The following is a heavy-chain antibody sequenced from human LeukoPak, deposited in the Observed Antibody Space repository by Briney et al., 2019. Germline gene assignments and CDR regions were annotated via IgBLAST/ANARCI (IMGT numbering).Heavy chain of an antibody. CDR3: ARASWVSNADVVL. D-gene: IGHD2-15*01. Sequence: SGGSLRLSCVASGFIFSNYAMSWVRQAPARGLEWVSSLRGDGETFYADSVKGRFTLSRDDSRNTVYLQLNNLRVEDTAVYYCARASWVSNADVVLWGQGTLVTVSS. CDR1: GFIFSNYA. CDR2: LRGDGET. V-gene: IGHV3-23*01. J-gene: IGHJ4*02.